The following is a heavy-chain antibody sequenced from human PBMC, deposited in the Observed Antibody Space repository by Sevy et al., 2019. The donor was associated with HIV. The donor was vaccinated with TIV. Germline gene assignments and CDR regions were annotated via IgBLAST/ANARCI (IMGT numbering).Heavy chain of an antibody. J-gene: IGHJ4*02. CDR1: GFTGSSNY. V-gene: IGHV3-53*01. Sequence: GGSLRLSFAASGFTGSSNYMSWVRQAPGKGLEWVSVIYSGGSTYYADSVKGRFTISRDNSKNTLYLQMNSLRAEDTAVYYCARSRYCGGDCYFDYWGQGTLVTVSS. CDR3: ARSRYCGGDCYFDY. CDR2: IYSGGST. D-gene: IGHD2-21*02.